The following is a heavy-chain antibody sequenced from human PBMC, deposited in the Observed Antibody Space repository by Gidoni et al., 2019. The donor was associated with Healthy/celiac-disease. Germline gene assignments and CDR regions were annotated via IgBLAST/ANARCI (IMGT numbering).Heavy chain of an antibody. J-gene: IGHJ5*02. Sequence: EVQLLESGGGLVQPGGSLRLSCAASRFTFCSYSLSWVRLAPGKGPGWVSAISGSGGSTYYADSVKGRFTISRDNSKNTLYLQMNSLRAEDTAVYYCAKSPSIVVVPAGHWFDPWGQGTLVTVSS. CDR2: ISGSGGST. V-gene: IGHV3-23*01. CDR3: AKSPSIVVVPAGHWFDP. D-gene: IGHD2-2*01. CDR1: RFTFCSYS.